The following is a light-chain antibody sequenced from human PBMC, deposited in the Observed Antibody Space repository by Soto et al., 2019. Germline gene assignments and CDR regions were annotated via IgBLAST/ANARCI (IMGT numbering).Light chain of an antibody. J-gene: IGLJ1*01. CDR1: SSDVGSYNY. Sequence: YALTQAASVSGSPGQSITISCAGTSSDVGSYNYVSWYQQHPSKAPILMLYDVSDRPSGDSNLFSSSSTGNTAFLTIHELQAEDEADYYCSSYTSSSFREIFGAGTKVTVL. CDR3: SSYTSSSFREI. V-gene: IGLV2-14*01. CDR2: DVS.